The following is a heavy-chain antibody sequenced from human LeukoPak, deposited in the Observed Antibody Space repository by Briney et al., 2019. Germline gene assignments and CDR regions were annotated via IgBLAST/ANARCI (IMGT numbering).Heavy chain of an antibody. J-gene: IGHJ5*02. D-gene: IGHD5-24*01. Sequence: SETLSLTCAVYGGSFSGYYWSWIRQPPGKGLEWIGEINHSGRINYNPSLKSRVTISVDTPKNQFSLKLSSVTAADTAVYYCARARWLQRWFDPWGQGTLVTVSS. CDR2: INHSGRI. CDR1: GGSFSGYY. CDR3: ARARWLQRWFDP. V-gene: IGHV4-34*01.